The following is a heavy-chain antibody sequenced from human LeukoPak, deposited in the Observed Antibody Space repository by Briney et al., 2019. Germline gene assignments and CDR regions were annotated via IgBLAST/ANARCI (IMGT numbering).Heavy chain of an antibody. V-gene: IGHV1-18*01. CDR1: GYTFTSYG. D-gene: IGHD5-12*01. J-gene: IGHJ5*02. Sequence: ASVKVSCKASGYTFTSYGITWARQAPGQGLEWMGWISGYNGNTNYAQKFQGRVTMTRDTSTSTVYMELSSLRSEDTAVYYCARDSRATKSIVATISATPFDPWGQGTLVTVSS. CDR3: ARDSRATKSIVATISATPFDP. CDR2: ISGYNGNT.